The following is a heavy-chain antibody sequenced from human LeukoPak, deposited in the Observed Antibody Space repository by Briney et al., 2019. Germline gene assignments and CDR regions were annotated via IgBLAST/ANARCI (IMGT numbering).Heavy chain of an antibody. V-gene: IGHV3-7*01. D-gene: IGHD5-24*01. CDR1: GFTFSSSW. CDR2: MNPDGGVK. Sequence: GGALRLSCAASGFTFSSSWMNWVRQAPGKRLEWVANMNPDGGVKYYMDSVRGGFTISRDNPKNSLYLQMCSIRTETTAVYFSARDRGYNSFDYWGQGTLVTVSS. CDR3: ARDRGYNSFDY. J-gene: IGHJ4*02.